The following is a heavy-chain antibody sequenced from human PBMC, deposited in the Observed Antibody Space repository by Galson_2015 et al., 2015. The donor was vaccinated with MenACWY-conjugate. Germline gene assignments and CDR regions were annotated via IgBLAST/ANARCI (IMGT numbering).Heavy chain of an antibody. D-gene: IGHD3-3*01. CDR2: IGPSGSDI. CDR1: GFTFSTYE. V-gene: IGHV3-48*03. Sequence: SLRLSCAVSGFTFSTYEMNWVRQAPGKGLEWLSYIGPSGSDIYYAGSVKGRFTISRDNAKNSLYLQMNSLRAEDTAVYYCARDPPTFGVVIIPSYMDVWGKGTTVTVSS. CDR3: ARDPPTFGVVIIPSYMDV. J-gene: IGHJ6*03.